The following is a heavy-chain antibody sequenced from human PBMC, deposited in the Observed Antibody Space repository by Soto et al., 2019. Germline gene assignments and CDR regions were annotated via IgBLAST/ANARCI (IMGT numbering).Heavy chain of an antibody. CDR3: ARGSGYYYMEIKGAFDI. CDR2: INAGNGNT. J-gene: IGHJ3*02. Sequence: ASVKVSCKASGYTFTSYAMHWVRQAPGQRLEWMGWINAGNGNTKYSQKFQGRVTITRDTSASTAYMELSSLRSEDTAVYYCARGSGYYYMEIKGAFDIWGQGTMVTVSS. V-gene: IGHV1-3*01. D-gene: IGHD3-22*01. CDR1: GYTFTSYA.